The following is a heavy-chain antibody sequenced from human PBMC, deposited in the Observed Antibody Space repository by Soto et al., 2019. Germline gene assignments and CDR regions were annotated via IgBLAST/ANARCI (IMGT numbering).Heavy chain of an antibody. CDR1: GYTFTSYG. D-gene: IGHD2-2*01. CDR2: ISAYNGNT. J-gene: IGHJ5*02. CDR3: ARDVRSPQEQNCSSTSCDLGPGIIDP. V-gene: IGHV1-18*01. Sequence: QVQLVQSGAEVKKPGASVKVSCKASGYTFTSYGISWVRQAPGQGLEWMGWISAYNGNTNYAQKLQGRVTMTTDTSTSTAYMELRSLRSDDTAVYYCARDVRSPQEQNCSSTSCDLGPGIIDPWGQGTLVTVSS.